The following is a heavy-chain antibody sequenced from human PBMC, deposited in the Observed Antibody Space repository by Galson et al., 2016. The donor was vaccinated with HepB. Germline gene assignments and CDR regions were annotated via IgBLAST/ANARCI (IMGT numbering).Heavy chain of an antibody. J-gene: IGHJ4*02. V-gene: IGHV1-46*04. D-gene: IGHD3-3*01. Sequence: SVKVSCKASGYTLTDYYIHWVRQAPGQGLEWMAIINPGGGRTTYAQQLQGRLTVTRDSSTSTVHMELRSLTSEDTAVYYCARDRGSGYYFDYWGQGARVTVSA. CDR1: GYTLTDYY. CDR2: INPGGGRT. CDR3: ARDRGSGYYFDY.